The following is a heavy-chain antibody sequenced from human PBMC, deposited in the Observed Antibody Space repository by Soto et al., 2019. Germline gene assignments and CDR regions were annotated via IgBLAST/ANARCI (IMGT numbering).Heavy chain of an antibody. CDR3: ARGCIGCSGYPPSYYYYYGMDV. CDR2: IWYDGSNK. D-gene: IGHD2-15*01. J-gene: IGHJ6*02. CDR1: GFTFSSYG. V-gene: IGHV3-33*01. Sequence: QVQLVESGGGVVQPGRSLRLSCAASGFTFSSYGMHWVRQAPGKGLEWVAVIWYDGSNKYYADSVKGRFTISRDNSKNTLYLQMNSRRAEDTAVYYCARGCIGCSGYPPSYYYYYGMDVWGQGTTVTVSS.